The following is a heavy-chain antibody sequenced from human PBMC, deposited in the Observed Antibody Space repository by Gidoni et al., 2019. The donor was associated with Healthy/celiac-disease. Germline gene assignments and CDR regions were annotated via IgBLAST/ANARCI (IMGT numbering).Heavy chain of an antibody. CDR2: IDPSDSYT. V-gene: IGHV5-10-1*03. J-gene: IGHJ5*02. CDR1: GYSFTSYW. D-gene: IGHD6-13*01. CDR3: ARWAPSIAAENWFDP. Sequence: EVQLVQSGAEVKKPGESLRISCKGSGYSFTSYWISWVRQMPGKGLEWMGRIDPSDSYTNYSPSFQGHVTISADKSISTAYLQWSSLKASDTAMYYCARWAPSIAAENWFDPWGQGTLVTVSS.